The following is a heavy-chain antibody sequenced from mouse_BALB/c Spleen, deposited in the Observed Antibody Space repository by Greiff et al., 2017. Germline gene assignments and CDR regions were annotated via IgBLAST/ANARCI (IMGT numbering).Heavy chain of an antibody. Sequence: EVQLQQSGPSLVKPSQTLSLTCSVTGDSITSGYWNWIRKFPGNKLEYMGYISYSGSTYYNPSLKSRISITRDTSKNQYYLQLNSVTTEDTATYYCARCPTMITSYYFDYWGQGTTLTVSS. J-gene: IGHJ2*01. V-gene: IGHV3-8*02. CDR2: ISYSGST. D-gene: IGHD2-4*01. CDR3: ARCPTMITSYYFDY. CDR1: GDSITSGY.